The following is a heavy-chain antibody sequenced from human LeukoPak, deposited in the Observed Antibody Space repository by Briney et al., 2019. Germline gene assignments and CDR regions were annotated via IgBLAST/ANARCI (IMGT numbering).Heavy chain of an antibody. CDR1: GFTFSNYA. D-gene: IGHD2-15*01. J-gene: IGHJ5*02. CDR3: ASLDIVVVVAATLDWFDP. V-gene: IGHV3-23*01. CDR2: ISGTDTST. Sequence: GGSLRLSCAASGFTFSNYAMSWVRQAPGKGLEWVSVISGTDTSTNYADSVKGRFTISRDNSKNTLYLQMNSLRAEDTAVYYCASLDIVVVVAATLDWFDPWGQGTLVTVSS.